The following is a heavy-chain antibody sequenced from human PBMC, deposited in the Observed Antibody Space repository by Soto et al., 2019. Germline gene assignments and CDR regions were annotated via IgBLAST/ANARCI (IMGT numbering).Heavy chain of an antibody. CDR1: GYTFTSYG. Sequence: QVQLVQSGAEVKKPGASVKVSCKASGYTFTSYGISWVRQAPGQGLEWMGWISTYNGNTNYAQDLQGRITMTTDTSTRTAYMELRSLTSDDTAVYYCARIFGAIYYFDSWGQRTLVTVSS. CDR2: ISTYNGNT. J-gene: IGHJ4*02. D-gene: IGHD3-3*01. V-gene: IGHV1-18*01. CDR3: ARIFGAIYYFDS.